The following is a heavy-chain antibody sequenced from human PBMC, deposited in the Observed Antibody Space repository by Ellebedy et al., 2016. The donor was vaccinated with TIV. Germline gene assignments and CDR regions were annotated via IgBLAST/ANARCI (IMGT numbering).Heavy chain of an antibody. CDR1: GGSISSSVYY. CDR2: IYYSGST. CDR3: ARDPALPRGRFDT. V-gene: IGHV4-39*02. J-gene: IGHJ5*02. Sequence: MPSETLSLTCTVSGGSISSSVYYWGWIRQPPGKGLEWIGSIYYSGSTHYNPSLKSQITISLDTAKNQFSLRLDSVTAADTAVYYCARDPALPRGRFDTWGQGTLVTVSS.